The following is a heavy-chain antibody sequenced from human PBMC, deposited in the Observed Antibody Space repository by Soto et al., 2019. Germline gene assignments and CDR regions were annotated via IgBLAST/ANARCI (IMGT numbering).Heavy chain of an antibody. Sequence: PGGSLRLSCAASGFTFSSYGMHWVRQAPGKGLEWVAVISYDGSNKYYADSVKGRFTISRDNSKNTLYLQMNSLRAEDTAVYYCAKDGSSSWYGEFDYWGQGT. CDR3: AKDGSSSWYGEFDY. J-gene: IGHJ4*02. V-gene: IGHV3-30*18. CDR1: GFTFSSYG. CDR2: ISYDGSNK. D-gene: IGHD6-13*01.